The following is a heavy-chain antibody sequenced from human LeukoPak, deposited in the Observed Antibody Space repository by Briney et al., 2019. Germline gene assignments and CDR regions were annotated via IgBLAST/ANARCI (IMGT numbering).Heavy chain of an antibody. CDR1: GDSLTSYY. V-gene: IGHV4-59*01. Sequence: SETLSLTCTVSGDSLTSYYWSWIRQPPGKGLEWIGYVYYTGNTNFNPSLKSRVTMSVDTSKNQFSLKLSSVTAADTAVYYCARVPGQVAFDIWGQGTMVTVSS. CDR2: VYYTGNT. CDR3: ARVPGQVAFDI. J-gene: IGHJ3*02.